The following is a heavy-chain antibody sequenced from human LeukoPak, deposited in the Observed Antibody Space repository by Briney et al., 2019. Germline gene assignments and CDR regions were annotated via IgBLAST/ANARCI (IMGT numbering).Heavy chain of an antibody. D-gene: IGHD2-15*01. V-gene: IGHV3-7*01. CDR3: ARIVVVVAATGCFDY. J-gene: IGHJ4*02. CDR2: IKQDGSEK. Sequence: GGSLRLSCAASGFTFSSYWMSWVRQAPGKGLEWVANIKQDGSEKYYVDSVKGRFTISRDNAKNSLYLQMNSLGAEDTAVYYCARIVVVVAATGCFDYWGQGTLVTVSS. CDR1: GFTFSSYW.